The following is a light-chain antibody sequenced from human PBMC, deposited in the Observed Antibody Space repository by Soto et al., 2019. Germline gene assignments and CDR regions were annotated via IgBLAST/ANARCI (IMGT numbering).Light chain of an antibody. V-gene: IGKV1-9*01. CDR2: AAS. CDR1: QVIGIY. J-gene: IGKJ4*02. CDR3: QQLVSYPQ. Sequence: DIQLTQSPSFLSASVGDRVTITCRASQVIGIYLAWYQQKPGKAPKLLISAASTLQSGVPSRFSGSGSGTEFTLTISSLQPEDFATYYCQQLVSYPQFAGGTKVEI.